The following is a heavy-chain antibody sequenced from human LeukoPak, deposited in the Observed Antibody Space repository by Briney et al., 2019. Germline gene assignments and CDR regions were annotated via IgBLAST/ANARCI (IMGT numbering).Heavy chain of an antibody. D-gene: IGHD6-6*01. CDR3: ARVTEYSSSSFDY. V-gene: IGHV1-2*02. J-gene: IGHJ4*02. CDR2: INPNSGGT. Sequence: ASVKVSCKASGYTFTGYHMHWVRQAPGQGREWMGWINPNSGGTNYAQKFQGRVTMTRDTSISTAYTELSRLRSDDTAVYYCARVTEYSSSSFDYWGQGTLVTVSS. CDR1: GYTFTGYH.